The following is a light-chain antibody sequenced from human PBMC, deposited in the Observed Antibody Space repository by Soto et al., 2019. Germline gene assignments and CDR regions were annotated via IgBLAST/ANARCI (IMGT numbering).Light chain of an antibody. V-gene: IGLV2-14*01. CDR2: EVS. Sequence: QSALTQPASVSGSPGQSITISCAGTSSDVGGYDSVSWYQHHPGKAPKLMIYEVSNRPSGVSNRFSGSKSGNTASLTISGLQAEDEADYYCSSYTSSNTLVFGGGTKVTVL. CDR1: SSDVGGYDS. J-gene: IGLJ3*02. CDR3: SSYTSSNTLV.